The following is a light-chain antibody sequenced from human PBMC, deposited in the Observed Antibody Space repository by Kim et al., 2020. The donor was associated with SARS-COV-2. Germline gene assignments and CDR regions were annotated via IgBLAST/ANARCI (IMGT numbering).Light chain of an antibody. CDR2: GNR. CDR1: SSNIGAGYE. CDR3: QSYDNSLSGYV. V-gene: IGLV1-40*01. Sequence: SCTGSSSNIGAGYEVHWYQQFPGRAPKLLIYGNRNRPSRVPDRFSASMSDTSASLAITGLQAEDEAEYYCQSYDNSLSGYVFGPGTKVTVL. J-gene: IGLJ1*01.